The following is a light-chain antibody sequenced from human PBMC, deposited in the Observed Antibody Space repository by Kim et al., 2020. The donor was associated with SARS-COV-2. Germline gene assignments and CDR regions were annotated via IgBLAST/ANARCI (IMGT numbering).Light chain of an antibody. V-gene: IGLV3-21*04. CDR1: NIGSKS. J-gene: IGLJ2*01. Sequence: APGKTARITCGGNNIGSKSVHWCQQKPGQAPVLFIYYDSDRPSGIPERFSGSNSGNTATLTISRVEAGDEADYYCQVWDSSNDHVVFGGGTKLTVL. CDR3: QVWDSSNDHVV. CDR2: YDS.